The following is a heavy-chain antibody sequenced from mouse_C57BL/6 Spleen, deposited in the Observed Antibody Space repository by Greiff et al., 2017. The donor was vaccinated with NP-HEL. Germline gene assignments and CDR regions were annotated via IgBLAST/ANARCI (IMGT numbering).Heavy chain of an antibody. CDR2: ISGGGGNT. CDR1: GFTFSSYT. Sequence: EVQRVESGGGLVKPGGSLKLSCAASGFTFSSYTMSWVRQTPEKRLEWVATISGGGGNTYYPDSVKGRFTISRDNAKNTLYLQMSSLRSEDTALYYCARPPLYYGNYFDYWGQGTTLTVSS. J-gene: IGHJ2*01. V-gene: IGHV5-9*01. D-gene: IGHD2-1*01. CDR3: ARPPLYYGNYFDY.